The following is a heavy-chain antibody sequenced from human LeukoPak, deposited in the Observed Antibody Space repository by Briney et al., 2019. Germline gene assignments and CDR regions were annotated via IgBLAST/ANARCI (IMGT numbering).Heavy chain of an antibody. D-gene: IGHD4-17*01. Sequence: GASVKVSCKASGYTFTGYYMHWVRQAPGQGLEWMGRINPNSGGTNYAQKFQGRVTMTRDTSISTAYMELSRLRSDDTAVYYCARTMTTVTKTSLFAWYFQHWGQGTLVTVSS. V-gene: IGHV1-2*06. CDR2: INPNSGGT. J-gene: IGHJ1*01. CDR3: ARTMTTVTKTSLFAWYFQH. CDR1: GYTFTGYY.